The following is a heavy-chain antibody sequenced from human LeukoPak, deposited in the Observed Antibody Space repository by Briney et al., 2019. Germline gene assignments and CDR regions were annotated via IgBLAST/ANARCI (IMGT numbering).Heavy chain of an antibody. CDR3: ARETFGSGSYPDY. CDR1: GFSFSTYA. V-gene: IGHV3-33*01. D-gene: IGHD3-10*01. CDR2: IWHDASHT. J-gene: IGHJ4*02. Sequence: PGGSLRLSCAASGFSFSTYAMHWDRQAPGKGLEWVALIWHDASHTFYTDSVKGRFTISRDNSKNTVYLQMNSLGGEDTAVYYCARETFGSGSYPDYWGQGTLVTVSS.